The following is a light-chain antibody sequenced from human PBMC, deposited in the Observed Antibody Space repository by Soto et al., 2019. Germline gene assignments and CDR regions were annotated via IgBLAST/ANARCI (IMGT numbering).Light chain of an antibody. Sequence: DIQMTQSPSSLSASVGDRVTITCQASQEISNYLNWYQQKAGKAPKLLIYDESNLETGVPSRFSGSGSGTDFTFTISSLQPEDIATYYCQQYDNIPRTFGQGTKVEIK. CDR2: DES. CDR3: QQYDNIPRT. J-gene: IGKJ1*01. CDR1: QEISNY. V-gene: IGKV1-33*01.